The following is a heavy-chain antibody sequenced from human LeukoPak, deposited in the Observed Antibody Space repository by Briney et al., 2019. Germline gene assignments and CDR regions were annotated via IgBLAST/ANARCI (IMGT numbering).Heavy chain of an antibody. D-gene: IGHD4-17*01. CDR2: IKQGGNEK. V-gene: IGHV3-7*01. CDR1: GFIFRNHW. J-gene: IGHJ4*02. CDR3: ARGPNYGDRVDYFDY. Sequence: PGGSLRLSCAASGFIFRNHWMSWVRQVPGRGLEWVADIKQGGNEKHYVDSVEGRFTLSRDDSKNSLYLRMNSLRVDDSAVYYCARGPNYGDRVDYFDYWGQGTLVTVSS.